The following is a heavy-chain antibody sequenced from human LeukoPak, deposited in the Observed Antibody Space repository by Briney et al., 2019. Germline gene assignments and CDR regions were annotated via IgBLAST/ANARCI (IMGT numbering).Heavy chain of an antibody. V-gene: IGHV1-69*01. D-gene: IGHD3-22*01. CDR1: EATFTSYA. CDR3: PRVHITMIVVFTRGWFDP. J-gene: IGHJ5*02. CDR2: IILIFGTA. Sequence: ASVRVSCKASEATFTSYAISWVRQAPGQGLEWMGGIILIFGTANYAQKFQGRVTITADESTTTAYRELTSLRSRNPAVYYWPRVHITMIVVFTRGWFDPWGQGTLVTVSS.